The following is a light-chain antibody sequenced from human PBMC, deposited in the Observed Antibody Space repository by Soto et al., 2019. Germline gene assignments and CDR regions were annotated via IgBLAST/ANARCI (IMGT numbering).Light chain of an antibody. Sequence: EMVRTQSPATLSVSPGERATLSCRASQSVSSSYLAWYQQKPGQAPRLLIYGASSRATGIPDRFSGSGSGTDFTLTISSLEPEDFAVYYCQQRSSWPITFGQGTRLEIK. CDR2: GAS. CDR1: QSVSSSY. V-gene: IGKV3D-20*02. J-gene: IGKJ5*01. CDR3: QQRSSWPIT.